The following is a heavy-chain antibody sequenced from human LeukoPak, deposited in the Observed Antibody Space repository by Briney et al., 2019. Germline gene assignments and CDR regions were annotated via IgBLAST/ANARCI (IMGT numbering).Heavy chain of an antibody. Sequence: PPGGSLRLSCVASGFTFSTFGMNWVRQAPGKGLEWVSYVSSSRTTIYYADSVKGRFTISGDDAKSSLYLQMNSLRAEDTALYYCARMSTGYYDDYWGQGTLVAVSS. V-gene: IGHV3-48*01. CDR3: ARMSTGYYDDY. CDR1: GFTFSTFG. J-gene: IGHJ4*02. CDR2: VSSSRTTI. D-gene: IGHD3-9*01.